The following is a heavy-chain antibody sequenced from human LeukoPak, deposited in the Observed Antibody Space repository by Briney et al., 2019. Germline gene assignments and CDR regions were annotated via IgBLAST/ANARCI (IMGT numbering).Heavy chain of an antibody. J-gene: IGHJ1*01. CDR1: GGSFSGYY. V-gene: IGHV4-34*01. Sequence: SETLSLTCAVYGGSFSGYYWSWIRQPPGKGLEWIGEINHSGSTNYNPSLKSRVTISVDTSKSQFSLKLSSVTAADTAVYYCARKRYCSGGSCYSSEYFQHWGQGTLVTVSS. D-gene: IGHD2-15*01. CDR2: INHSGST. CDR3: ARKRYCSGGSCYSSEYFQH.